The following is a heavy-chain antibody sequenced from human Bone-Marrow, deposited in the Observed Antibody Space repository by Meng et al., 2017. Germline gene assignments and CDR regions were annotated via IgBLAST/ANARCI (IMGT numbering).Heavy chain of an antibody. CDR1: GYTFTAYW. CDR3: VRDEDISAAGKLFGDY. CDR2: IDPRSGDT. V-gene: IGHV1-2*06. Sequence: QVQLVQCGAEVKTPGASVKVSCKPSGYTFTAYWLHWVRQAPGQGLDWMGRIDPRSGDTQYAQNFQGRVTMTRDTSISTTYMELSRLRSDDTAVYYCVRDEDISAAGKLFGDYWGQGTLVTVSS. J-gene: IGHJ4*02. D-gene: IGHD6-13*01.